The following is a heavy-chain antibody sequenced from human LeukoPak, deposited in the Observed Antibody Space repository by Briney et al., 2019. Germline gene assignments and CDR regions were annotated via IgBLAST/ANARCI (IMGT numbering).Heavy chain of an antibody. D-gene: IGHD5-12*01. CDR3: AKDKAPLYSGYDWDLDF. J-gene: IGHJ4*02. CDR1: GFTFHQYA. Sequence: GGSLRLSCAASGFTFHQYAIHWVRQVPGKGLKWVSGISWNSGSIGYADSVKGRFTISRDSAKNSVYLQMNSLRPEDTALYYCAKDKAPLYSGYDWDLDFWGQGTLVTVSS. CDR2: ISWNSGSI. V-gene: IGHV3-9*01.